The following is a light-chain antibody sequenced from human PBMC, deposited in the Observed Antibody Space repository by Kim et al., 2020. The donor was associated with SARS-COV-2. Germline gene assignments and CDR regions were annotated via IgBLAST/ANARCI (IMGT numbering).Light chain of an antibody. V-gene: IGLV3-9*01. CDR3: QVWDSSTGV. J-gene: IGLJ3*02. CDR1: NIGTKN. CDR2: RDR. Sequence: SVALGQTARITYGGNNIGTKNVHWFQQKPGQAPVLVIYRDRNRPSGIPERFSGSNSGNTATLTISRAQPVDEADYYCQVWDSSTGVFGGGTQLTVL.